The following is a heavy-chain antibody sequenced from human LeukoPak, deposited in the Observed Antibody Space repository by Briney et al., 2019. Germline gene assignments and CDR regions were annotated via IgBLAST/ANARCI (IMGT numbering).Heavy chain of an antibody. V-gene: IGHV3-30*18. CDR1: GFTFSSYG. J-gene: IGHJ3*02. CDR2: ISYDGSNK. Sequence: GGSLRLSCAASGFTFSSYGMHWVRQAPGKGLEWGAVISYDGSNKYYADSVKGRFTISRDNSKNTLYLQMNSLRAEDTAVYYCAKDPYDSSGYYFPGAFDIWGQGTMVTVSS. CDR3: AKDPYDSSGYYFPGAFDI. D-gene: IGHD3-22*01.